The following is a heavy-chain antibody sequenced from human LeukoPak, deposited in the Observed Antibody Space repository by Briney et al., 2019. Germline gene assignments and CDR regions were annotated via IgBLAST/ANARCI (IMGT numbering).Heavy chain of an antibody. Sequence: GGSLRLSCAASGFTFSSYSMKWVRQAPGKGLEWVSSISSSSSHIYYADSVKGRFTISRDNAKNSLYLQMNSLRAEDTAIFYCVQIPGGGYWGQGTLVTVSS. V-gene: IGHV3-21*04. CDR2: ISSSSSHI. CDR1: GFTFSSYS. D-gene: IGHD5-24*01. J-gene: IGHJ4*02. CDR3: VQIPGGGY.